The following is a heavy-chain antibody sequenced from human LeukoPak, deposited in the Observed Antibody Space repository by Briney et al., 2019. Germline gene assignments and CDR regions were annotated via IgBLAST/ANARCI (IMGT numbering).Heavy chain of an antibody. Sequence: GGSLRLSCAASGFTFSSYAMSWVRQAPGKGLEWVGRIRSNTNSYATAYAASVKGRFTISRDDSKNTAYLQMNSLKTEDTAVYYCASTVAASTSHYYYGMDVWGQGTTVTVSS. CDR2: IRSNTNSYAT. V-gene: IGHV3-73*01. CDR3: ASTVAASTSHYYYGMDV. CDR1: GFTFSSYA. D-gene: IGHD6-19*01. J-gene: IGHJ6*02.